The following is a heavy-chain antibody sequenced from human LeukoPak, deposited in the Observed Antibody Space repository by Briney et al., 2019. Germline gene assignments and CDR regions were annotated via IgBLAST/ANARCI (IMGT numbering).Heavy chain of an antibody. CDR3: TTDAWFGEPMPLDY. D-gene: IGHD3-10*01. CDR2: IKSKTDGGTT. Sequence: PGGSLRLSCSASGFTFSNAWMSWVRQAPGRGLEWVGRIKSKTDGGTTDYAAPVKGRFTISRDDSKNTLYLQMNSLKTEDTAVYYCTTDAWFGEPMPLDYWGQGTLVTVSS. CDR1: GFTFSNAW. J-gene: IGHJ4*02. V-gene: IGHV3-15*01.